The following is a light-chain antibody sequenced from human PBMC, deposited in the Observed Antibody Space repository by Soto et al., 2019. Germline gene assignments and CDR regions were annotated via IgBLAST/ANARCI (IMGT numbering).Light chain of an antibody. CDR1: QSVSSSY. Sequence: EIVLKQSPGTLSLSPGERATLSCRASQSVSSSYLAWYQQKPGQAPRLLIYGASSRATCIPDRFSGSGSGTDFTLTISRLEPEDFAVYYCQQYGSSPPITFGQGTRLEIK. V-gene: IGKV3-20*01. J-gene: IGKJ5*01. CDR3: QQYGSSPPIT. CDR2: GAS.